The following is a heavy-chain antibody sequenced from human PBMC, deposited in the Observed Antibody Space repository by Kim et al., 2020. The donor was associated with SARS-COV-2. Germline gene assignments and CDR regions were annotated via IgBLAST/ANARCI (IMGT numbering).Heavy chain of an antibody. CDR3: ARKDCSGGGCAFDP. V-gene: IGHV3-74*01. CDR2: INGDGSET. J-gene: IGHJ5*02. D-gene: IGHD2-15*01. Sequence: GGSLRLSCAASGFTFSNYWMHWVRQAPGKGLMWVSRINGDGSETAYAESVKGRFTISRDNAKNTVYLQMNSLRGEDTAVYHCARKDCSGGGCAFDPWGQGTLVTVSS. CDR1: GFTFSNYW.